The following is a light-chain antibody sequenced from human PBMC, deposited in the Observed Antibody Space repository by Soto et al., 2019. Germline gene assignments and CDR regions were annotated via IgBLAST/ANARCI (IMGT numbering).Light chain of an antibody. J-gene: IGKJ4*01. CDR2: EAS. V-gene: IGKV3-11*01. CDR3: QQRSNWPLN. CDR1: QSVSSY. Sequence: EIVLTQSPATLSLSPGERATLSCRASQSVSSYLAWYQQKPGQAPRLLIYEASNRATGIPARFSGSGSGTDFTLTISSLEPEDFAVYYWQQRSNWPLNFGGGTKVEIK.